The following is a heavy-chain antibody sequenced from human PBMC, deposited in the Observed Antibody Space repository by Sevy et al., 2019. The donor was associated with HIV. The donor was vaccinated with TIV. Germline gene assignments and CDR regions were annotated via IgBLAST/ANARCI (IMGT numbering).Heavy chain of an antibody. J-gene: IGHJ4*02. CDR2: ISYDGSNK. V-gene: IGHV3-30-3*01. Sequence: GGSLRLSCAASGFTFSSYAMHWVRQAPGKGLEWVAVISYDGSNKYYADAVKGRFTISRDNSKNTLYRQRNSLRAEDTTVYYCARGRRYYYGSGSYSYYFDYWGQGTLVTVSS. CDR3: ARGRRYYYGSGSYSYYFDY. D-gene: IGHD3-10*01. CDR1: GFTFSSYA.